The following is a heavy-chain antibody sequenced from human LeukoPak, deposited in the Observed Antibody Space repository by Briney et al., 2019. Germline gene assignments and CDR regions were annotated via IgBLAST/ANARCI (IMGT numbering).Heavy chain of an antibody. CDR1: GYTFTAYY. CDR2: INPNSGGT. J-gene: IGHJ4*02. V-gene: IGHV1-2*06. D-gene: IGHD2-15*01. Sequence: ASVKVSCKASGYTFTAYYMHRVRQAPGQGLEWMGRINPNSGGTNYAQKFQGRVTMTRDTSISTAYMELSRLTSDDTAVYYCAREENCSGGSCYYYWGQGTLVTVSS. CDR3: AREENCSGGSCYYY.